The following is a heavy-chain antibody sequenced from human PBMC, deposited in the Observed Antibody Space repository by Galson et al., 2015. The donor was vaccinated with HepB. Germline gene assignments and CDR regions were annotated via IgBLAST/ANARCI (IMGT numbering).Heavy chain of an antibody. CDR1: GYTFTSYA. CDR3: ARYPGYSSGWPPDY. J-gene: IGHJ4*02. Sequence: SVKVSCKASGYTFTSYAMHWVRQAPGQGLEWMGWINAGNGNTKYSQKFQGRVTITRDTSASTAYMELSSLRSEDTAVYYCARYPGYSSGWPPDYWGQGTLVTVSS. V-gene: IGHV1-3*01. CDR2: INAGNGNT. D-gene: IGHD6-19*01.